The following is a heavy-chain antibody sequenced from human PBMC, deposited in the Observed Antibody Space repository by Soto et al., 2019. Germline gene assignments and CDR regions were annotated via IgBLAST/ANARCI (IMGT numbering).Heavy chain of an antibody. Sequence: EVQLVESGGALVQPGRSLRLSCAASGFTFDDYAMHWVRQAPGKGLEWVSGISWDSDIIAYADSVKGRFSISRDNAKNSMYLQMDSLRGEDTAVYYCVRGGSNYASWGQGTLVTVSS. CDR2: ISWDSDII. V-gene: IGHV3-9*01. CDR3: VRGGSNYAS. J-gene: IGHJ5*02. CDR1: GFTFDDYA. D-gene: IGHD4-4*01.